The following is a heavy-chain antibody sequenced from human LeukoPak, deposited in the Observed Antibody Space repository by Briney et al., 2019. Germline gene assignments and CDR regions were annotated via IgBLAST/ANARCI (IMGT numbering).Heavy chain of an antibody. D-gene: IGHD2-2*01. V-gene: IGHV3-30-3*01. CDR2: ISYDGSNK. J-gene: IGHJ5*02. CDR3: ARPYCSSTSCPNWFDP. CDR1: GFTFSSYA. Sequence: GRSLRLSCAASGFTFSSYAMHWVRQAPGKGLEWVAVISYDGSNKYYADSVKGRFTISRDNSKNTLYLQMNSLRAEDTAVYYCARPYCSSTSCPNWFDPWGQGTLVTVSS.